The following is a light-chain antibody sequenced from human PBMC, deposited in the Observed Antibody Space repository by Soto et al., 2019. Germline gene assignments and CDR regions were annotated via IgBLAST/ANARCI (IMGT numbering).Light chain of an antibody. J-gene: IGKJ1*01. CDR2: DAS. V-gene: IGKV1-5*01. CDR1: QSISSW. Sequence: DIQMTQSPSTLSASVGDRVTINCRASQSISSWLAWYQQTPGKAPKLLIYDASSLESGVPSRFSGSGSGTEFTLTISSLQPDDFATYYCQQYNSYPWTFGQGTKVDIK. CDR3: QQYNSYPWT.